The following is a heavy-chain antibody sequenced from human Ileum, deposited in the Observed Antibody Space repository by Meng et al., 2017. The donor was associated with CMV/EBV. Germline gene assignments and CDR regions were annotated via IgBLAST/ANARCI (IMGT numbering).Heavy chain of an antibody. V-gene: IGHV3-30-3*01. CDR2: VSYDGTNK. J-gene: IGHJ4*02. D-gene: IGHD5-18*01. Sequence: GESLKISCAASGFTFSTYAMHWVRQAPGKGLDWVAVVSYDGTNKYYADSVKGRFTIFRDNSKNTLYLQMNTLRAEDTALYYCASRDSYGIDYWGQGTLVTVSS. CDR1: GFTFSTYA. CDR3: ASRDSYGIDY.